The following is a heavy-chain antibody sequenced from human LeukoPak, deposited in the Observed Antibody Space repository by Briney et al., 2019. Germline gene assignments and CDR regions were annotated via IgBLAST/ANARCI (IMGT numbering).Heavy chain of an antibody. V-gene: IGHV4-61*02. Sequence: PSQTLSLTCTVSGDSISSGSYFWSWIRQPAGKGLEWIGRIYTSGSTNYNPSLKSRVTISVDTSKTQFSLKLSSVTAADTAVYYCARDRLDALEWHNWFDPWGQGTLVTVSS. CDR2: IYTSGST. CDR1: GDSISSGSYF. D-gene: IGHD3-3*01. CDR3: ARDRLDALEWHNWFDP. J-gene: IGHJ5*02.